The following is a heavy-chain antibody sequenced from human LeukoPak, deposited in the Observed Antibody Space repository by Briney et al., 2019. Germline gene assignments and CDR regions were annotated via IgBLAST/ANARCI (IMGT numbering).Heavy chain of an antibody. CDR1: GGSVSSGGYS. CDR3: AREHSGSYGVDY. D-gene: IGHD1-26*01. CDR2: IFYGGST. J-gene: IGHJ4*02. V-gene: IGHV4-30-4*07. Sequence: RPSETLSLTCAVSGGSVSSGGYSWSWIRQPPGKGLEWIGYIFYGGSTYYNPSLKSRVSISVDTSKNQFSLKLSSVTAADTAVYYCAREHSGSYGVDYWGQGTLVTVSS.